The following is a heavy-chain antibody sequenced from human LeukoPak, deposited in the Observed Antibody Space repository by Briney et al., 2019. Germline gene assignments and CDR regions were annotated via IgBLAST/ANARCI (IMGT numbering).Heavy chain of an antibody. V-gene: IGHV3-21*01. Sequence: GGSLRLSCAASGFTFSSYSMNWVRQAPGKGLEWVSSISISSSYIYYADSVKCRFTISRDNAKNSLYLQMNSLRAEDTAVYYCARGPSIAAAGTEWFDPWGQGTLVTVSS. D-gene: IGHD6-13*01. CDR3: ARGPSIAAAGTEWFDP. CDR1: GFTFSSYS. J-gene: IGHJ5*02. CDR2: ISISSSYI.